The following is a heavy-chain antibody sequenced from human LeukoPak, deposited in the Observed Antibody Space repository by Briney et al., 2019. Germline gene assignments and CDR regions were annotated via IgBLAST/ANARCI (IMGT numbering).Heavy chain of an antibody. CDR2: TSYDGSNT. CDR3: ARDLGQYYDTSDNWFDP. CDR1: GFTFSRFA. J-gene: IGHJ5*02. Sequence: QPGGSLRLSCATSGFTFSRFAMHWVRQAPGKGLEWVAGTSYDGSNTYYPDAVKGRFTISRDNAKNTLNLQMNSLRAEDTAVYYCARDLGQYYDTSDNWFDPWGQGTLVTVSS. V-gene: IGHV3-30*04. D-gene: IGHD3-22*01.